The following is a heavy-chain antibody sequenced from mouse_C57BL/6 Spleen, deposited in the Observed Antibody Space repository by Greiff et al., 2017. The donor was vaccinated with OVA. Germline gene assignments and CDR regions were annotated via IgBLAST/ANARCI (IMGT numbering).Heavy chain of an antibody. V-gene: IGHV3-6*01. D-gene: IGHD1-1*01. Sequence: DVKLVESGPGLVKPSQSLSLTCSVTGYSITSGYYWNWIRQFPGNKLEWMGYISYDGSNNYNPSLKNRISITRDTSKNQFFLKLNSVTTEDTATYYCARVLYGSRPYFDYWGQGTTLTVSS. J-gene: IGHJ2*01. CDR3: ARVLYGSRPYFDY. CDR2: ISYDGSN. CDR1: GYSITSGYY.